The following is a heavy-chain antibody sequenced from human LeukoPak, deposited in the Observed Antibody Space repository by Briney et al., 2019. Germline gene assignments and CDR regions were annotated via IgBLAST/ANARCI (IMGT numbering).Heavy chain of an antibody. V-gene: IGHV4-61*02. CDR2: IYTSGST. D-gene: IGHD2-2*01. CDR1: GGSISSGRYY. CDR3: ARGSIVVVPAAPSYYYYMDV. J-gene: IGHJ6*03. Sequence: KTSETLSLTCTVSGGSISSGRYYWSWIRQPAGKGLEWIGRIYTSGSTNYNPSLKSRVTMSVDTSKNQFSLKLSSVTAADTAVYYCARGSIVVVPAAPSYYYYMDVWGKGTTVTVSS.